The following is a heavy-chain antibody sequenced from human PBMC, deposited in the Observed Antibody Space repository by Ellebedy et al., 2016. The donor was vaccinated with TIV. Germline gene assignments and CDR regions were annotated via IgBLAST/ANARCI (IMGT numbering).Heavy chain of an antibody. Sequence: GESLKISCVASGFSFSRYGMHWVRQAPGKGLAWVAFIRHDGSNEYYAAFVKGRFTISRDNSNNTLYLKMSSVRAEDTAVYYCAKIFRGSKTYYDPLTGADRFDFWGQGILVTVSS. CDR2: IRHDGSNE. CDR3: AKIFRGSKTYYDPLTGADRFDF. V-gene: IGHV3-30*02. J-gene: IGHJ4*02. CDR1: GFSFSRYG. D-gene: IGHD3-9*01.